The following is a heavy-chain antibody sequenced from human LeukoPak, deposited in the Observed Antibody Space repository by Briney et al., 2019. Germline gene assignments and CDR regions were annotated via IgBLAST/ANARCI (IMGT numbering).Heavy chain of an antibody. CDR2: IYHSGST. Sequence: SETLSLTCTVSGYSISSGYYWGWIRQPPGKGLEWIGSIYHSGSTYYNPSLKSRVTISVDTSKNQFSLKLSSVTAADTAVYYCARVVVELWHDYWGQGTLVTVSS. J-gene: IGHJ4*02. CDR3: ARVVVELWHDY. D-gene: IGHD3-22*01. V-gene: IGHV4-38-2*02. CDR1: GYSISSGYY.